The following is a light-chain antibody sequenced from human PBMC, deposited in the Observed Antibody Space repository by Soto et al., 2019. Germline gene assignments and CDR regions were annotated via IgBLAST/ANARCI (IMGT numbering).Light chain of an antibody. V-gene: IGKV3-20*01. Sequence: EIVLTQSPGTLSLSPGERATPSCRASQSVSSNYLAWYQQKPGQAPTLLIYGASSRATGIPDRFSGSGSGTDFTLTISRLEPEDFGVYYCQQYGTSPRTFGQGTKVDIK. CDR1: QSVSSNY. J-gene: IGKJ1*01. CDR3: QQYGTSPRT. CDR2: GAS.